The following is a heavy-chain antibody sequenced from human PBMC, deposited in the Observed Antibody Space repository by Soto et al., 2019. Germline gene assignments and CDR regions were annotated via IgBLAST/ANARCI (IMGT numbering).Heavy chain of an antibody. Sequence: EVQLLESGGGLVQPGGSLRLSCAASGFTFRNYAMSWVRQAPGKGLEWVSGISVSGDNTYYRDSVKGRFTISRDNSKNTVYLQMNNLRAEDSAVYYCADGGEWSFNFVYWGQGTLVTVSS. J-gene: IGHJ4*02. CDR2: ISVSGDNT. V-gene: IGHV3-23*01. D-gene: IGHD3-3*01. CDR3: ADGGEWSFNFVY. CDR1: GFTFRNYA.